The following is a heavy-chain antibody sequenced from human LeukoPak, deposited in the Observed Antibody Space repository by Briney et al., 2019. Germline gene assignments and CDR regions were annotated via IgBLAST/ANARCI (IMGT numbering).Heavy chain of an antibody. CDR1: AFTFSSYA. CDR3: ANGPIWFGEPQTADAFDI. Sequence: PGGSLRLSCVASAFTFSSYAMTWVRRAPGKGLEWVSAISGNGSTYYADSVKSRCTISRDNSKNTLYLQMNSLRAEDTAVEYCANGPIWFGEPQTADAFDIWGQGTMVTVSS. J-gene: IGHJ3*02. CDR2: ISGNGST. V-gene: IGHV3-23*01. D-gene: IGHD3-10*01.